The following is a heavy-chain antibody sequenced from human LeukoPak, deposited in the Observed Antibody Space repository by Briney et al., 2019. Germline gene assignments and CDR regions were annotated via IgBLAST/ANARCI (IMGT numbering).Heavy chain of an antibody. J-gene: IGHJ6*04. CDR1: GGTFSSYA. D-gene: IGHD3-10*01. CDR2: IIPIFGTA. Sequence: SVKVSCKASGGTFSSYAISWVRQAPGQGLEWMGGIIPIFGTANYAQKFQGRVTITADKSTSTAYMELSSLRSEDTAVYYCARDRSITMVRGGNYYYGMDVWGKGITVTVSS. CDR3: ARDRSITMVRGGNYYYGMDV. V-gene: IGHV1-69*06.